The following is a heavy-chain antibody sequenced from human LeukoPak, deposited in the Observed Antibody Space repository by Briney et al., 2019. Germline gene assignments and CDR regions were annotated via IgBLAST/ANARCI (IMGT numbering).Heavy chain of an antibody. CDR3: ARVGLRPQNWFDP. D-gene: IGHD4-17*01. V-gene: IGHV1-46*01. J-gene: IGHJ5*02. Sequence: HGAPVKVSCKASGYTFTSYYMHWVRQAPGQGLEWMGIINPSGGSTSYAQKFQGRVTMTRDMSTSTVYMELSSLRSEDTAVYYCARVGLRPQNWFDPWGQGTLVTVSS. CDR2: INPSGGST. CDR1: GYTFTSYY.